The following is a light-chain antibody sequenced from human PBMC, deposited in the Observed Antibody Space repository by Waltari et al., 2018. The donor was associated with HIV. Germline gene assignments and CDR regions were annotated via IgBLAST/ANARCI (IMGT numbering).Light chain of an antibody. CDR3: QQYYDTPYT. CDR2: WAS. V-gene: IGKV4-1*01. Sequence: DIVLTPSPDSMAVSLVERATINCTSSQSILSTAGNRHYLAWYQQRPGQAPNLLIYWASTRESGVPDRFSGSGSGTDFTLTINSLQAEDVAVYYCQQYYDTPYTFGQGTKVDI. J-gene: IGKJ2*01. CDR1: QSILSTAGNRHY.